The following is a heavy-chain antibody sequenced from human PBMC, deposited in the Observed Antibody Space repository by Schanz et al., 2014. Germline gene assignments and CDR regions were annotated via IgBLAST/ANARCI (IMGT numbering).Heavy chain of an antibody. CDR2: IYYSGST. CDR1: AGSISGSGYY. V-gene: IGHV4-39*01. D-gene: IGHD3-3*01. Sequence: QLQLQESGPGLVKPSETLSLTCTVSAGSISGSGYYWGWIRQPPGKGLEWIGSIYYSGSTYYDPSPEGRAPIPVDPPKTHFSRKLTSVTAADTAVYYCARHWRRDYFDYWGRGTLVTVSS. J-gene: IGHJ4*02. CDR3: ARHWRRDYFDY.